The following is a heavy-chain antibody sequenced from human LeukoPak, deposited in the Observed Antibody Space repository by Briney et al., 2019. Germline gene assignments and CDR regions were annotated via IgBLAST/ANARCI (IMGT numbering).Heavy chain of an antibody. CDR2: FDPEDGET. Sequence: ASVKVSCKVSGYTLTELSMHWVRQAPGKGLEWMGGFDPEDGETIYAQKFQGRVTMTEDTSTDTAYMELSSLRSEDTAVYYCATSRAFDYGMDVWGQGTTATVSS. V-gene: IGHV1-24*01. CDR1: GYTLTELS. J-gene: IGHJ6*02. CDR3: ATSRAFDYGMDV.